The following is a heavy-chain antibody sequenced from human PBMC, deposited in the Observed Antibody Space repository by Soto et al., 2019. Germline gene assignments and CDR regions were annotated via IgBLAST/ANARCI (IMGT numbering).Heavy chain of an antibody. V-gene: IGHV3-33*01. CDR3: AREGITGTTGGIDY. D-gene: IGHD1-7*01. CDR1: GFTFSSYG. J-gene: IGHJ4*02. Sequence: QVQLVESGGGVVQPGRSLRLSCAASGFTFSSYGMHWVRQAPGKGLEWVAVIWYDGSNKYYADSVKGRFTISRDNSKNTQYLQMNSLRAEDTAVYYCAREGITGTTGGIDYWGQGTLVTVSS. CDR2: IWYDGSNK.